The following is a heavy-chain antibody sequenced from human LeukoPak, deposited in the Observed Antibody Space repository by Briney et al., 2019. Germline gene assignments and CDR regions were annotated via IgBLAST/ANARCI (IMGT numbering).Heavy chain of an antibody. CDR2: IIPILGIA. CDR3: ARGPITMVRGAYFDY. CDR1: GGTFGSYA. D-gene: IGHD3-10*01. Sequence: GASVKVSCKASGGTFGSYAISWVRQAPGQGLEWMGRIIPILGIANYAQKFQGRVTITADKSTSTAYMELSSLRSEDTAVYYCARGPITMVRGAYFDYWGQGTLVTVSS. J-gene: IGHJ4*02. V-gene: IGHV1-69*04.